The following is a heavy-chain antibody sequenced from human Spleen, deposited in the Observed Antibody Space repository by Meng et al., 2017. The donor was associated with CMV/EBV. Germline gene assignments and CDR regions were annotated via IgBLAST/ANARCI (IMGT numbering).Heavy chain of an antibody. CDR3: ARHYLGVNYYYYGMGV. CDR1: GYSFTSYW. Sequence: GGSLRLSCKGSGYSFTSYWIGWVRQMPGKGLEWMGIIYPGDSDTRYSPSFQGQVTISADKSISTAYLQWSSLKAADTAMYYCARHYLGVNYYYYGMGVWGQGTTVTVSS. J-gene: IGHJ6*02. V-gene: IGHV5-51*01. D-gene: IGHD3-16*01. CDR2: IYPGDSDT.